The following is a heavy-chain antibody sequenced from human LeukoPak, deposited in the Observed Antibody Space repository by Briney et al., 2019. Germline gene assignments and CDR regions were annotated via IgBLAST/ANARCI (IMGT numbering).Heavy chain of an antibody. V-gene: IGHV4-38-2*01. CDR1: GYSISSGYY. CDR2: IYHSGGT. Sequence: SETLSLTCAVSGYSISSGYYWGWIRQPPGKGLEWIGSIYHSGGTYYNPSLKSRVTISVDTSKNQFSLKLSSVTAADTAVYYCARHAIDIVVVPAASNWFDPWGQGTLVTVSS. D-gene: IGHD2-2*01. J-gene: IGHJ5*02. CDR3: ARHAIDIVVVPAASNWFDP.